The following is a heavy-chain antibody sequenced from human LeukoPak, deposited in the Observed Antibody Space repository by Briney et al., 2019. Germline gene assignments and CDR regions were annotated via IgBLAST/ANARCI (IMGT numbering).Heavy chain of an antibody. V-gene: IGHV4-61*01. CDR1: GGSMNTVSYY. Sequence: PSETLSLTCAVSGGSMNTVSYYWSWIRQPPGKGLEWIGYMSYSGITNYNPSLKSRVTISVGTSKNQFSLRLTSVTAADTAVYYCASLYCSRTSCYINYWGQGTPVTVSS. D-gene: IGHD2-2*01. CDR3: ASLYCSRTSCYINY. CDR2: MSYSGIT. J-gene: IGHJ4*02.